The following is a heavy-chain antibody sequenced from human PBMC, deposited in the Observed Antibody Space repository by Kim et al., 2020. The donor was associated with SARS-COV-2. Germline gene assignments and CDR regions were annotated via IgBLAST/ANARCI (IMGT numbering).Heavy chain of an antibody. V-gene: IGHV3-30*18. CDR1: GFTFSSYG. Sequence: GGSLRLSCAASGFTFSSYGMHWVRQAPGKGLEWVAVISYDGSNKYYADSVKGRFTISRDNSKNTLYLQMNSLRAEDTAVYYCAKGSSYFDYWGQGTLVTVSS. J-gene: IGHJ4*02. CDR2: ISYDGSNK. CDR3: AKGSSYFDY. D-gene: IGHD6-19*01.